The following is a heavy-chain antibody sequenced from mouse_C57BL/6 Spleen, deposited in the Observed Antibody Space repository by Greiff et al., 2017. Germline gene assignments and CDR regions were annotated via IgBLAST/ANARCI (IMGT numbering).Heavy chain of an antibody. CDR1: GFTFSSYA. Sequence: EVQLVESGGGLVKPGGSLKLSCAASGFTFSSYAMSWVRQTPEKRLEWVATISDGGSYTYYPDNVKGRFTISRDNAKNNLYLQMSHLKSEDTAMYYCARETAQATLYAMDYWGQGTSVTVSS. D-gene: IGHD3-2*02. V-gene: IGHV5-4*01. CDR3: ARETAQATLYAMDY. J-gene: IGHJ4*01. CDR2: ISDGGSYT.